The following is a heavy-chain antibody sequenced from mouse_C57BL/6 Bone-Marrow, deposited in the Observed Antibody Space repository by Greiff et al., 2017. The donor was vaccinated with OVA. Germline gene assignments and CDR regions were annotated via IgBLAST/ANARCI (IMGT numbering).Heavy chain of an antibody. CDR3: ARDVYDVYYSDY. Sequence: EVQVVESGGGLVKPGGSLKLSCAASGFTFSSYAMSWVRQTPEKRLEWVATISDGGSYTYYPDNVKGRFTISRDNAKNNLYLQMSHLKSEDTAMYYCARDVYDVYYSDYWGQGTTLTVSS. J-gene: IGHJ2*01. CDR2: ISDGGSYT. D-gene: IGHD2-3*01. V-gene: IGHV5-4*01. CDR1: GFTFSSYA.